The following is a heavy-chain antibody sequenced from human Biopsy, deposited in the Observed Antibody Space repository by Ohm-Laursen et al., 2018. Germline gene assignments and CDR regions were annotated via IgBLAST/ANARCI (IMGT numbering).Heavy chain of an antibody. CDR1: GFKIGDYG. J-gene: IGHJ4*02. V-gene: IGHV3-9*01. CDR2: MSWNGGTI. CDR3: ARAYPPPGRRLVVVAGDFDC. D-gene: IGHD2-15*01. Sequence: SLRLSCAASGFKIGDYGMHWVRQVPGRGLEWVSGMSWNGGTIGYAGSVRGRFTISRDNAKNSLYLQMNSLRAEDTAVYYCARAYPPPGRRLVVVAGDFDCWGQGTRVTVSS.